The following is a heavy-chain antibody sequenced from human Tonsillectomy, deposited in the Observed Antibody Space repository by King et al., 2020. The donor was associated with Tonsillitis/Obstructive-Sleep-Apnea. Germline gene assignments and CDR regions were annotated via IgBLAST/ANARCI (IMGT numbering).Heavy chain of an antibody. CDR3: ARERDCSSTSCYNAFDI. CDR2: LSYDGNNK. Sequence: VQLVESGGGVVQPGRSLRLSCAASGFTFSTYAMHWVRQAPGKGLEWVAVLSYDGNNKYDADSVKGRFTISRDNSKNTLYLQMNSLRAEDTAVYYCARERDCSSTSCYNAFDIWGQGKMVTVSS. D-gene: IGHD2-2*02. J-gene: IGHJ3*02. CDR1: GFTFSTYA. V-gene: IGHV3-30*04.